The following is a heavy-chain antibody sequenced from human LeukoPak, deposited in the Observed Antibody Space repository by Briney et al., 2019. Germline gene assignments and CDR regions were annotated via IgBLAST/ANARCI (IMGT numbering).Heavy chain of an antibody. Sequence: ASVKVSCKASGYTFTSYGISWVRQATGQGLEWMGWMNPNSGNTGYAQKFQGRVTMTRNTSISTAYMELSSLRSEDTAVYYCARAVRCSGGSCYYFDYWGQGTLVTVSS. CDR1: GYTFTSYG. CDR3: ARAVRCSGGSCYYFDY. CDR2: MNPNSGNT. D-gene: IGHD2-15*01. J-gene: IGHJ4*02. V-gene: IGHV1-8*02.